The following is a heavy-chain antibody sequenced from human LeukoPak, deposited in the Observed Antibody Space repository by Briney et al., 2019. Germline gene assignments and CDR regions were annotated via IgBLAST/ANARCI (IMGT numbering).Heavy chain of an antibody. V-gene: IGHV1-2*02. CDR3: ARLAVFPL. J-gene: IGHJ4*02. CDR2: INPTSGGT. D-gene: IGHD3-3*01. CDR1: GYTFTDYF. Sequence: ASVKASCKASGYTFTDYFIYWMRQAPGQGLEWMGWINPTSGGTKYAQGFQGRVTVTRDTTISTAYMELSGLRSDDTAVYYCARLAVFPLWGQGTLVTVSS.